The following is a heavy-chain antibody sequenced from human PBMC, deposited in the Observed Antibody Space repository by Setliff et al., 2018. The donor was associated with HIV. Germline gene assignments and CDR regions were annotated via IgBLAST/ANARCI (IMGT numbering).Heavy chain of an antibody. CDR2: ISSSSSYI. CDR1: GFTFSSYS. Sequence: PSETLRLSCAASGFTFSSYSMNWVRQAPGKGLEWVSSISSSSSYIYYADSVKGRFTISRDNAKNSLYLQMNSLRAEDTAVYYCARDVLRFLGGHDAFDIWGQGTMVTVSS. V-gene: IGHV3-21*01. CDR3: ARDVLRFLGGHDAFDI. D-gene: IGHD3-3*01. J-gene: IGHJ3*02.